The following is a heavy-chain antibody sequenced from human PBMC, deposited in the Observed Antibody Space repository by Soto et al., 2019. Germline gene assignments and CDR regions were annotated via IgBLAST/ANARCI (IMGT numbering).Heavy chain of an antibody. D-gene: IGHD3-16*02. Sequence: GASVKVSCKASGYTFTSYDINWVRQATGQGLEWMGWMNPNSGNTGYAQKFQGRVTMTRNTSISTAYMELSSLRSEDTAVYYCARGDMITFGGVIVQGLWGQGTLVTVSS. V-gene: IGHV1-8*01. J-gene: IGHJ4*02. CDR1: GYTFTSYD. CDR2: MNPNSGNT. CDR3: ARGDMITFGGVIVQGL.